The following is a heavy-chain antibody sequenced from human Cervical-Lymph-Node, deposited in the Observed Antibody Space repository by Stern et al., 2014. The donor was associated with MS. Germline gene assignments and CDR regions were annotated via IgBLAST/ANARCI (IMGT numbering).Heavy chain of an antibody. CDR2: ISRGSGYI. CDR3: AREYSSSPRIDY. V-gene: IGHV3-21*01. J-gene: IGHJ4*02. D-gene: IGHD6-6*01. Sequence: EVQLEESGGGLVKPGGSLRLSCAASGFTFSSYSMNWVRPAPGKGLAWVSSISRGSGYIYYADSLKGRFTISRDNAKNSLYLQMNSLRAEDTAVYYCAREYSSSPRIDYWGQGTLVTVSS. CDR1: GFTFSSYS.